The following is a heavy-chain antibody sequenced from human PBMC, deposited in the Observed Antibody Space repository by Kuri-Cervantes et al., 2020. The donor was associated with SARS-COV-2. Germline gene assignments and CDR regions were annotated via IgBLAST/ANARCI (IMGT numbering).Heavy chain of an antibody. D-gene: IGHD6-6*01. J-gene: IGHJ4*02. CDR2: ISAYNGNT. CDR3: AGDADKLYSSSSLTPRADY. Sequence: ASVKVSCKASGYTFTSYGISWVRQAPGQGLEWMGWISAYNGNTNYAQKLQGRVTMTTDTSTITAYMELRSLRSDDTAVYYCAGDADKLYSSSSLTPRADYWGQGTLVTVSS. CDR1: GYTFTSYG. V-gene: IGHV1-18*01.